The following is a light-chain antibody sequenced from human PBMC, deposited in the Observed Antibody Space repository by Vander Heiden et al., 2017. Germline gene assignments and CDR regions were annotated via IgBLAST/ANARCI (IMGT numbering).Light chain of an antibody. V-gene: IGLV2-14*03. Sequence: QSALTQPASVSGSPGQSITISCAGTSSEDGNDNHVPWYQQPPGKAPKLVIYDVTNRPSGVFNRFSGPKSGNTASLTISGLQPEDETDYYCSSYTTSSTQVFGTGTKVTVL. CDR1: SSEDGNDNH. CDR2: DVT. CDR3: SSYTTSSTQV. J-gene: IGLJ1*01.